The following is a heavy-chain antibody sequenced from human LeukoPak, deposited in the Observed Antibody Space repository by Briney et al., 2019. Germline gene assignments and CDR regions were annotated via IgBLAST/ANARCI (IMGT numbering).Heavy chain of an antibody. D-gene: IGHD2-15*01. J-gene: IGHJ4*01. CDR1: GGSISSSNFF. Sequence: SETLSLTCIVSGGSISSSNFFWAWVRQPPGKGLEWIATIYHSGTTYYNPSLKSRVTISLDTSKNQFSLELRSVTAADTSTYYCARLAYCSGGTCFPFLYYFDYWGHGTLVTVSP. CDR3: ARLAYCSGGTCFPFLYYFDY. CDR2: IYHSGTT. V-gene: IGHV4-39*01.